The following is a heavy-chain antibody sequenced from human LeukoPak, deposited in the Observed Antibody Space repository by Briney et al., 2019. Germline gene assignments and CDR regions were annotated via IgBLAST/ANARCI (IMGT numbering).Heavy chain of an antibody. Sequence: SETLSPTCTVSGGSISSSSYYWGWIRQPPGKGLEWIGSIYYSGSTYYNPSLKSRVTISVDTSKNQFSLKLSSVTAADTAVYYCASEYSYGYRRLDYWGQGTLVTVSS. CDR2: IYYSGST. D-gene: IGHD5-18*01. CDR1: GGSISSSSYY. CDR3: ASEYSYGYRRLDY. V-gene: IGHV4-39*01. J-gene: IGHJ4*02.